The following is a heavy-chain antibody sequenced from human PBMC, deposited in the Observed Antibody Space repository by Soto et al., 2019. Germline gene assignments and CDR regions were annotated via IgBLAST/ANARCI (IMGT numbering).Heavy chain of an antibody. J-gene: IGHJ4*02. CDR2: IYYSGET. D-gene: IGHD3-10*01. CDR3: TRHYSYYYAVGG. CDR1: GDSISSSSYY. V-gene: IGHV4-39*01. Sequence: QLQLQESGPGLVKPSETLSLTCTVSGDSISSSSYYWGWIRQPPGKGLEWIGSIYYSGETFYNPSLKRRITMSADTSKNRFSLNLSSVTAADTAVYYCTRHYSYYYAVGGWGQGTLVTVSS.